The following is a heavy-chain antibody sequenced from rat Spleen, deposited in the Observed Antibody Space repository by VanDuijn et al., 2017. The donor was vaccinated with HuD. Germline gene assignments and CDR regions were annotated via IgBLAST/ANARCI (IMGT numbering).Heavy chain of an antibody. CDR3: ARQCYSSYIYFDY. D-gene: IGHD1-2*01. J-gene: IGHJ2*01. CDR1: GFTFSDYY. CDR2: ISYDGGGT. V-gene: IGHV5-20*01. Sequence: EVQLVESGGGLVQPGGSLKLSCAASGFTFSDYYMAWVRQAPTKGLEWVASISYDGGGTYYRDSVKGRFTISRDNAKSTLYLQMDSLRSEDTATYYCARQCYSSYIYFDYWGQGVMVTVSS.